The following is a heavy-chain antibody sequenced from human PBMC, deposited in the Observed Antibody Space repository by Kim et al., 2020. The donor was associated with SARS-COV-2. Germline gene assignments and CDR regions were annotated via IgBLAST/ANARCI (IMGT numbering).Heavy chain of an antibody. D-gene: IGHD1-26*01. Sequence: GGSLRLSCAASGFTFSSYSMNWVRQAPGKGLEWVSYISSSSSTIYYADSVKGRFTISRDNAKNSLYLQMNSLRAEDTAVYYCARDLGGYFDLWGRGTLVTVSS. CDR1: GFTFSSYS. J-gene: IGHJ2*01. CDR2: ISSSSSTI. V-gene: IGHV3-48*04. CDR3: ARDLGGYFDL.